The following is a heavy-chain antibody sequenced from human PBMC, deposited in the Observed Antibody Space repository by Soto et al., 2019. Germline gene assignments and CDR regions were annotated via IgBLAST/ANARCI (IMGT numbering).Heavy chain of an antibody. CDR2: ITAGGDDT. J-gene: IGHJ3*02. CDR3: APHVYCSGGSCQYDAFAI. CDR1: GITFSNYM. V-gene: IGHV3-23*01. D-gene: IGHD2-15*01. Sequence: EVQVLESGGGLVQPGGSLRLSCEASGITFSNYMMTWIRQAPGKGLEWVSTITAGGDDTYYADSVKGRFTMSRETSKNTLYLQMNSLRAEDTAVYYCAPHVYCSGGSCQYDAFAIRGQGTMVTVSS.